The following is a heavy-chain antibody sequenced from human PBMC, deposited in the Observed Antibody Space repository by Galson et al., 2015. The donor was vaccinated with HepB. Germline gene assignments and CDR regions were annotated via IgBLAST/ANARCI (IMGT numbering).Heavy chain of an antibody. CDR3: ARGGFTSSWFWEY. Sequence: SLRLSCAASGLTFINYWMSWVRQAPGKGLEWVANINQFGSEKYYVDSVKGRFTISRDNAKNSLYLQMNSLRVEDTAVYFCARGGFTSSWFWEYWGQGTLVIVSS. D-gene: IGHD6-13*01. J-gene: IGHJ4*02. CDR1: GLTFINYW. V-gene: IGHV3-7*01. CDR2: INQFGSEK.